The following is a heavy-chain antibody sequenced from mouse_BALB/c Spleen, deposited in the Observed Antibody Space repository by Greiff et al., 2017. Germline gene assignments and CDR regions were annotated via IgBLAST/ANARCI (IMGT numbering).Heavy chain of an antibody. Sequence: EVKLMESGGDLVKPGGSLKLSCAASGFTFSSYGMSWVRQTPDKRLEWVATISSGGSYTYYPDSVKGRFTISRDNAKNTLYLQMSSLKSEDTAMYYCARLSTMITTDYFDYWGQGTTLTVSS. CDR1: GFTFSSYG. CDR2: ISSGGSYT. D-gene: IGHD2-4*01. V-gene: IGHV5-6*01. CDR3: ARLSTMITTDYFDY. J-gene: IGHJ2*01.